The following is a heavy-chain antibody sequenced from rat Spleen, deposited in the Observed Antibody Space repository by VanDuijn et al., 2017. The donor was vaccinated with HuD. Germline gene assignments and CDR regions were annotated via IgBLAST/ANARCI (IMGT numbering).Heavy chain of an antibody. CDR2: ISFSGDT. Sequence: EVQLQESGPGLVKPSQSLSLTCSVTGYSITSNYWGWIRKFPGSKIEWIGHISFSGDTIYNPSLKSRISITRDTSKNQFFLQLKSVITEDTATYYCARRRYDGTYYLYWGQGVMVTVSS. V-gene: IGHV3-1*01. CDR1: GYSITSNY. D-gene: IGHD1-12*02. CDR3: ARRRYDGTYYLY. J-gene: IGHJ2*01.